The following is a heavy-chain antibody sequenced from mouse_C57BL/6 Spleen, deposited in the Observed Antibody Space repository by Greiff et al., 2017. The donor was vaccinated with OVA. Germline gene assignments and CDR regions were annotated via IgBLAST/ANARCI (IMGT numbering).Heavy chain of an antibody. D-gene: IGHD1-1*01. V-gene: IGHV5-17*01. CDR2: ISSGSSTI. Sequence: EVNLVESGGGLVKPGGSLKLSCAASGFTFSDYGMHWVRQAPEKGLEWVAYISSGSSTIYYADTVKGRFTISRDNAKNTLFLQMTSLRSEDTAMYYCARTTVVAPHWYFDVWGTGTTVTVSS. CDR1: GFTFSDYG. CDR3: ARTTVVAPHWYFDV. J-gene: IGHJ1*03.